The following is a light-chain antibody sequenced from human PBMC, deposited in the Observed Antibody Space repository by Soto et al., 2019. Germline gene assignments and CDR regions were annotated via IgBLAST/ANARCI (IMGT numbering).Light chain of an antibody. J-gene: IGKJ4*01. CDR1: QDISNS. Sequence: DIKMTQSPSSLSASVGDRVTISCQASQDISNSLNWYQQKPGKAPELLIHDAYNLETGVPSRFRGSGSGTDFTLTISSLQPEDFAVYYCQQYGDWPLTFGGGAKVEIE. V-gene: IGKV1-33*01. CDR3: QQYGDWPLT. CDR2: DAY.